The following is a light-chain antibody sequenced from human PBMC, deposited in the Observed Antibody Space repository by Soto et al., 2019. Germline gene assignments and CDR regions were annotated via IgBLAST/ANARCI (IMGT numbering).Light chain of an antibody. J-gene: IGLJ2*01. CDR1: SSNIGAGYN. CDR2: GNS. CDR3: QSYASRVRVV. V-gene: IGLV1-40*01. Sequence: QLVLTQPPSVSGAPGQRVTISCTGSSSNIGAGYNVHWYQQLPGTAPKLLIYGNSNRPSRVPDRFSGSKSGTSASLAITGLRAEDAADYYCQSYASRVRVVFGRGTKLTVL.